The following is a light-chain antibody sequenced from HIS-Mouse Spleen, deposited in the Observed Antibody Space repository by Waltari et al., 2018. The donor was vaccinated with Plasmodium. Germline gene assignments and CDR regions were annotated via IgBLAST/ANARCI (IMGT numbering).Light chain of an antibody. CDR1: AFPQQY. J-gene: IGLJ3*02. Sequence: SYELTQPPSVSVSPGHTSRIPSSGDAFPQQYHYWYQQKSGQAPGLVIYEDSKRPSGIPERFSGSSSGTMATLTISGAQVEDEADYYCYSTDSSGNHRVFGGGTKLTVL. V-gene: IGLV3-10*01. CDR2: EDS. CDR3: YSTDSSGNHRV.